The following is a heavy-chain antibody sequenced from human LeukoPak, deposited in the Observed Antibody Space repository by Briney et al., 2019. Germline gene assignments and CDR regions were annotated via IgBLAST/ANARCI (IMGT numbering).Heavy chain of an antibody. V-gene: IGHV1-2*02. J-gene: IGHJ4*02. CDR3: ARDSSSGWYSYDY. Sequence: ASVKVSCKASGYTFTSYYMHWLRQAPGQGLEWIGGINPNSGGTNYAQKFQGRITMTRATSSSTAYMELRRLRSDDTAVYYCARDSSSGWYSYDYWGQGTLVTVSS. CDR2: INPNSGGT. D-gene: IGHD6-19*01. CDR1: GYTFTSYY.